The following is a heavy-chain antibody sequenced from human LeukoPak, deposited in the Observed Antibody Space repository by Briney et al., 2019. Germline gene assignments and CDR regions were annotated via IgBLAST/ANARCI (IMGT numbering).Heavy chain of an antibody. D-gene: IGHD4-23*01. J-gene: IGHJ3*02. V-gene: IGHV3-30*04. CDR1: GFTFSSYA. CDR2: ISYDGSNK. CDR3: ARDTPSDYGGNVGAFDI. Sequence: GGSLRLSCAASGFTFSSYAMHWVGQAPGKGLDWVEVISYDGSNKYYADSVKGRFTISRDNSKNTLYLQMNSLRAEDTAVYYCARDTPSDYGGNVGAFDIWGQGTMVTVSS.